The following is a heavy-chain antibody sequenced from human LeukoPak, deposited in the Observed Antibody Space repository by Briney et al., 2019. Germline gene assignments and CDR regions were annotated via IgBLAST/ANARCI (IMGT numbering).Heavy chain of an antibody. J-gene: IGHJ4*02. Sequence: GGSLRLSCAASGFTVSRNYMSWVRQAPGKGLEWVSVIYSGGRTYYADSVKGRFTISRDNSKNTLYPQMNSLRAEDTAVYYCAKVSSYDSSGYYYFDYWGQGTLVTVSS. CDR3: AKVSSYDSSGYYYFDY. V-gene: IGHV3-53*05. D-gene: IGHD3-22*01. CDR1: GFTVSRNY. CDR2: IYSGGRT.